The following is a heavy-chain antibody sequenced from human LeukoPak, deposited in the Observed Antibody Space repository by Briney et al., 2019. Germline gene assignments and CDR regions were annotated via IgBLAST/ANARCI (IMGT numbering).Heavy chain of an antibody. J-gene: IGHJ5*02. CDR2: ISAYDGSQ. Sequence: ASVKVSCKASGYTFTSYGISWVRQAPGQGLEWMGWISAYDGSQDFAQKFKGRVTLTTDTSMSTAYMELTSLTSDDTAVYYCARERGGYSGTRRWFDPWGQGTLVTVSS. V-gene: IGHV1-18*01. D-gene: IGHD5-12*01. CDR3: ARERGGYSGTRRWFDP. CDR1: GYTFTSYG.